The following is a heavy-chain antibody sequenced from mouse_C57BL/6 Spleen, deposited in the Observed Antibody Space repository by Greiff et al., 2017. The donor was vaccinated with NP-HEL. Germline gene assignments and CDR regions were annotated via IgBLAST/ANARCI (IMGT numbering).Heavy chain of an antibody. CDR2: IYPGNGDT. V-gene: IGHV1-12*01. CDR1: GYTFTSYN. J-gene: IGHJ4*01. D-gene: IGHD1-1*01. CDR3: ARSLFGAYYYGSSYAMDY. Sequence: QVQLKQSGAELVRPGASVKMSCKASGYTFTSYNMHWVKQTPRQGLEWIGAIYPGNGDTSYNQKFKGKATLTVDKSSSTAYMQLSSLTSEDSAVYFCARSLFGAYYYGSSYAMDYWGQGTSVTVSS.